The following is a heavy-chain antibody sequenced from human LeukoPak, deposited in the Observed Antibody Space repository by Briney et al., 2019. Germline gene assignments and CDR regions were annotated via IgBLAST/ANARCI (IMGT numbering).Heavy chain of an antibody. V-gene: IGHV6-1*01. Sequence: QTLSLTCAISGDSVSNNSGAWNWIRQSPLRGLEWLGRIYYRSKWNNDYALSVKSRITINPDTSENQFSLHLNSVTPEDTAVYYCAREGPGFDYWGQGTLVTVSS. CDR3: AREGPGFDY. CDR1: GDSVSNNSGA. CDR2: IYYRSKWNN. J-gene: IGHJ4*02.